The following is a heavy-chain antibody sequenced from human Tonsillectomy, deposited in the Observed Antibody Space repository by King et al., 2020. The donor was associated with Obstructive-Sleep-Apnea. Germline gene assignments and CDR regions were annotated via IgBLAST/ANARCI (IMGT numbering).Heavy chain of an antibody. J-gene: IGHJ3*02. CDR3: ARGPAFLTGLSSCAFDI. V-gene: IGHV4-34*01. CDR2: INHRGST. D-gene: IGHD3-9*01. CDR1: GGSFSGYY. Sequence: HVQLQQWGAGLLKPSETLSLTCAVYGGSFSGYYWSWIRQPPGKGLEWIGEINHRGSTNYNQSLKSRVTISVDTSKNQFSLKRSSVTAADTAVYYCARGPAFLTGLSSCAFDIWGQGTMVTVSS.